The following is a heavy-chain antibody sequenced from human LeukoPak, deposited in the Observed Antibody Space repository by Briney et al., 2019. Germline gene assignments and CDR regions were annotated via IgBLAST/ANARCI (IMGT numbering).Heavy chain of an antibody. CDR1: GYTFTGYY. Sequence: ASVKVSCKASGYTFTGYYMHWVRQAPGQGLEWMGWINPNSGGTNYAQKFQGRVTMTRDTSISTAYMELSRLRSDDTAVYYCARCHRYSSSCRGDYWGQGTLVTVSS. D-gene: IGHD6-13*01. V-gene: IGHV1-2*02. CDR3: ARCHRYSSSCRGDY. J-gene: IGHJ4*02. CDR2: INPNSGGT.